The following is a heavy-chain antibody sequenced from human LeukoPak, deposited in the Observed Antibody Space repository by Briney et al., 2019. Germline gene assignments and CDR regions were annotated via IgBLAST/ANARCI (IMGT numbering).Heavy chain of an antibody. CDR3: ARDPMLGYCSGGSCYSSHFDY. CDR2: IYYSGST. J-gene: IGHJ4*02. Sequence: SETLSLTCTVSGGSISSSDYYWSWIRQPPGKGLEWIGYIYYSGSTYYNPSLKSRVTISVDTSKNQFSLKLSSVTAADTAVYYCARDPMLGYCSGGSCYSSHFDYWGQGTLVTVSS. V-gene: IGHV4-30-4*01. CDR1: GGSISSSDYY. D-gene: IGHD2-15*01.